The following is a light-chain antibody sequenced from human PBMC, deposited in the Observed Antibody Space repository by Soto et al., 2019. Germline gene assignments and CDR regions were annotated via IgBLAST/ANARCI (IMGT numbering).Light chain of an antibody. CDR1: QYISSY. J-gene: IGKJ3*01. V-gene: IGKV1-39*01. CDR2: AAF. Sequence: DIQMTQSPSSLSASVGDRVTITCRASQYISSYLNWYQQKPGKAPKVLIYAAFSLQTGVPSRFSGSGSGTDFTLTISSLQPEDFATYFCQQSYSTPRFTFGPGTKVEIK. CDR3: QQSYSTPRFT.